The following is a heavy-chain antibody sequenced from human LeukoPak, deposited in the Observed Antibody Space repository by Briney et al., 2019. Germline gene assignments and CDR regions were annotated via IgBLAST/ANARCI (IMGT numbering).Heavy chain of an antibody. D-gene: IGHD6-13*01. CDR2: IYYSGST. CDR3: AKDLSDSSRVPGDY. Sequence: SETLSLTCTVSGGSISSYYWSWIRQPPGKGLEWIGYIYYSGSTNYNPSLKSRVTISVDTSKNQFSLKLSSVTAADTAVYYCAKDLSDSSRVPGDYWGQGTLVTVSS. V-gene: IGHV4-59*01. J-gene: IGHJ4*02. CDR1: GGSISSYY.